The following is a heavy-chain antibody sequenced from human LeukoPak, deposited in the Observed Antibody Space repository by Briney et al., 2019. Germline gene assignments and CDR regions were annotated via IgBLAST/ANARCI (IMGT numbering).Heavy chain of an antibody. CDR2: ISSSSSYI. CDR1: GFTFSSYS. D-gene: IGHD6-6*01. CDR3: ARVRPAPVEYSSSSGAFDI. J-gene: IGHJ3*02. V-gene: IGHV3-21*04. Sequence: PGGSLRLSCAASGFTFSSYSMNWVRQAPGKGLEWVSSISSSSSYIYYADSVKGRFTISRDNAKNSLYLQMSSLRAEDTALYYCARVRPAPVEYSSSSGAFDIWGQGTMVTVSS.